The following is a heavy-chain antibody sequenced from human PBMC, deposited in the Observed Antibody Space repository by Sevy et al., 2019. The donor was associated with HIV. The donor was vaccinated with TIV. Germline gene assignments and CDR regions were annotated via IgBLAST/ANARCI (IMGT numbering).Heavy chain of an antibody. D-gene: IGHD3-22*01. J-gene: IGHJ5*02. Sequence: SETLSLTCTVSGGSISSSSYYWGWIRQPPGKGLEWIGSIFYSGSTYYNPSLKSRVTISVDTSKNQFSLKLNSVTAADTAVYYCARNADINMIVTWGQGTLVTVSS. CDR3: ARNADINMIVT. CDR1: GGSISSSSYY. V-gene: IGHV4-39*01. CDR2: IFYSGST.